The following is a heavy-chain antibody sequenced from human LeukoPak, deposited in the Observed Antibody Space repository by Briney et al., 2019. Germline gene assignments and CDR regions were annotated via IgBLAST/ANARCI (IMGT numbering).Heavy chain of an antibody. CDR1: GFTFSNYG. J-gene: IGHJ4*02. Sequence: GGSLRLSCEASGFTFSNYGMSWVRQAPGKGLEWVSYISSSSSTTYYADSVKGRFTISRDNSKNTLYLQMNSLRAEDTAVYYCARAGNTRFDYWGQGTLVTVSS. CDR3: ARAGNTRFDY. V-gene: IGHV3-23*01. CDR2: ISSSSSTT. D-gene: IGHD2/OR15-2a*01.